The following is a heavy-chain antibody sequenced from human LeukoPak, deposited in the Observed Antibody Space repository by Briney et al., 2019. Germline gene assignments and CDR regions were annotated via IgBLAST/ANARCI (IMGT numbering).Heavy chain of an antibody. J-gene: IGHJ5*02. V-gene: IGHV1-18*01. CDR1: GYTFTSYG. D-gene: IGHD6-19*01. Sequence: ASVKVSCKASGYTFTSYGISWVRQAPGQGLEWMGWISAYNGNTKYSQKFQGRVTITRDTSASTAYMELSSLRSEDTAVYYCARVVPRIAVAGTQNWFDPWGQGTLVTVSS. CDR2: ISAYNGNT. CDR3: ARVVPRIAVAGTQNWFDP.